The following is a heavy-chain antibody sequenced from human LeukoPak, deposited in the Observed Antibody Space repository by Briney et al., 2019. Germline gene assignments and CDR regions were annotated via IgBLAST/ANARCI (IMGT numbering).Heavy chain of an antibody. Sequence: GASVRVSCTASGYTFTSYGMSWVRQAPGQGLEWMGWISAYNGNTNYAQKLQGRVTMTTDTSTSTAYMELRSLRSDDTAVYYCARYLRGHAFDIWGQGTMVTVSS. J-gene: IGHJ3*02. CDR2: ISAYNGNT. CDR1: GYTFTSYG. CDR3: ARYLRGHAFDI. V-gene: IGHV1-18*01.